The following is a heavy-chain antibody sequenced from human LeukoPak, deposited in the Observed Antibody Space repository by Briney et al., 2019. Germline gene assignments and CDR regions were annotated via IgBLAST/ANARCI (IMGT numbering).Heavy chain of an antibody. CDR1: GYTFTING. V-gene: IGHV1-18*01. Sequence: ASVNVSCKASGYTFTINGITWVRQAPGQGLEWMGWVSGYNGNTNYAQKLQGRVTMTTDRSTSTAYMELRSLTSDDTAVYYCARGALAQPFYYYMDVWGKGTTVTVSS. D-gene: IGHD3-3*02. J-gene: IGHJ6*03. CDR2: VSGYNGNT. CDR3: ARGALAQPFYYYMDV.